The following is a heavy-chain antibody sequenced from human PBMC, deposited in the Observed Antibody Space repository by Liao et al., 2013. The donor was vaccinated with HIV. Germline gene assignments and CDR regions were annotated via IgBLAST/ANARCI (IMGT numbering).Heavy chain of an antibody. Sequence: QVRLQESGPGLVKPSQTLSLTCTVSGDLIRRDSYYWSWIRQPAGKGLEWIGRINISGNTNYNPSLKSRVTLSVDTSKNQFSLKLSSVTAADTAVYYCARAHYDFWSGYFGHWGQGTLVTVSS. CDR3: ARAHYDFWSGYFGH. V-gene: IGHV4-61*02. J-gene: IGHJ4*02. CDR1: GDLIRRDSYY. D-gene: IGHD3-3*01. CDR2: INISGNT.